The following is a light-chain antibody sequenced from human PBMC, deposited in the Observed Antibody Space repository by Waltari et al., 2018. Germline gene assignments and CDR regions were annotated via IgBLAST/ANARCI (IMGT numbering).Light chain of an antibody. CDR3: GVGHSSGPM. V-gene: IGLV5-45*01. Sequence: LIQPASLSASPGTSASLTCTFSGGINVAGSHVFWFQWKPGSPPQYLLRYKSESDKGQGSGVPSRFSGSKDTSTNTAILRISGLLSEDEADYYCGVGHSSGPMFGSGTKVTVL. CDR2: YKSESDK. CDR1: GGINVAGSH. J-gene: IGLJ6*01.